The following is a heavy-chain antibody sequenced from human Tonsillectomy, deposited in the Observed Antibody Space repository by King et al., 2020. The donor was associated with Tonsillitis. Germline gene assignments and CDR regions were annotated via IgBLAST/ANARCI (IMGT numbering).Heavy chain of an antibody. CDR2: IYWDDNK. V-gene: IGHV2-5*02. CDR3: ARLTPPYFNFNY. D-gene: IGHD2/OR15-2a*01. J-gene: IGHJ4*02. CDR1: GFSLSTSGVG. Sequence: TLKESGPTLVKPPQTLTLTCTFSGFSLSTSGVGVGWIRQPPGKALEWLALIYWDDNKYYSPSLKSKLTITKDTSKNQVVLTMTNLDPVDTATYYCARLTPPYFNFNYWGQGTLVT.